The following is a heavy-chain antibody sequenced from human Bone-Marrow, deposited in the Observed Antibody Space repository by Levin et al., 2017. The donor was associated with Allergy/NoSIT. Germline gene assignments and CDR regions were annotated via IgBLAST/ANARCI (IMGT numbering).Heavy chain of an antibody. CDR3: ARSAKGSGYYSLYYFDY. CDR1: GGSISRSRYY. J-gene: IGHJ4*02. V-gene: IGHV4-39*01. CDR2: INYSGTT. Sequence: KASETLSLTCTVSGGSISRSRYYWNWIRQSPGTGLEWIGSINYSGTTDRNPSLETRVSISVDTSKNQFSLNLNSVTAADTAAYYCARSAKGSGYYSLYYFDYWGQGTLVTVSS. D-gene: IGHD3-22*01.